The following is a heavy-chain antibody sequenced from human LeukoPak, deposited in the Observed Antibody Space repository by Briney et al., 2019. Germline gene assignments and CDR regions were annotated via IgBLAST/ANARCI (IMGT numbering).Heavy chain of an antibody. CDR3: AKLSGTFDS. D-gene: IGHD3-16*02. Sequence: GGSLRLSCTVSGFTFSSYTMTWVRQAPGKGLEWVSGISGSGDSTYYADSLKGRFTISRDNSKNTLNLQMNSLRAENTAIYYCAKLSGTFDSWAREPWSPSPQ. CDR2: ISGSGDST. CDR1: GFTFSSYT. V-gene: IGHV3-23*01. J-gene: IGHJ4*02.